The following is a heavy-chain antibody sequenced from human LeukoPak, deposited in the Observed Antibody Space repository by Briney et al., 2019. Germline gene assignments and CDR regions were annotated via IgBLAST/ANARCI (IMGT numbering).Heavy chain of an antibody. D-gene: IGHD6-13*01. CDR3: AKVSWANYFDY. CDR2: ISGSGGNT. V-gene: IGHV3-23*01. J-gene: IGHJ4*02. Sequence: GGSLRLSCAASGFTFSSYAMSWVRQAPGKGLEWVSTISGSGGNTYHADSVRGRFTISRDNSKNTLYLQMNSLRAVDTAIYYCAKVSWANYFDYWGQGTLVTVSS. CDR1: GFTFSSYA.